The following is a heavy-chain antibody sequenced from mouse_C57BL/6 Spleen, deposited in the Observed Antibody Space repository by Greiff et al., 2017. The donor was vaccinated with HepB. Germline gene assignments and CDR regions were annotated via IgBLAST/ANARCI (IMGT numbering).Heavy chain of an antibody. CDR1: GFTFSSYA. V-gene: IGHV5-4*01. Sequence: EVHLVESGGGLVKPGGSLKLSCAASGFTFSSYAMSWVRQTPEKRLEWVATISDGGSYTYYPDNVKGRFTISRDNAKNNLYLQMSHLKSEDTAMYYCARVGYYGPWYFDVWGTGTTVTVSS. J-gene: IGHJ1*03. D-gene: IGHD1-2*01. CDR2: ISDGGSYT. CDR3: ARVGYYGPWYFDV.